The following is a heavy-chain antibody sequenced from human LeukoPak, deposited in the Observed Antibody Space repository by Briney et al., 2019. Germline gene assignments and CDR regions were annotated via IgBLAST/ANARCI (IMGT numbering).Heavy chain of an antibody. CDR3: ARGRGSTSRY. V-gene: IGHV1-18*01. CDR2: ISTHNGDT. J-gene: IGHJ4*02. CDR1: GYTFPNYG. Sequence: ASVKVSCKASGYTFPNYGITWVRQAPGQGLEWMGWISTHNGDTNYAQNLQDRVTMTTDTSTSTAYMELRRLRSDDTAVYYCARGRGSTSRYWGQGTLVTVSS. D-gene: IGHD1-26*01.